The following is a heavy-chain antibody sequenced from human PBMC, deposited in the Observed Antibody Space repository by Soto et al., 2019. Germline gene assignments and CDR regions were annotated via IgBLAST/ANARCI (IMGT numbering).Heavy chain of an antibody. CDR3: ARESKYDTSGYPPWFAP. D-gene: IGHD3-22*01. CDR1: VASISSGGYY. Sequence: QVQLQESGPGLVKPSQTLSLTCTVSVASISSGGYYWSWIRQHPGEGLEWIGYISYSGSTSYNPSLKSRVTISVDTSKNQFSLKLSSVTAADPAVYYCARESKYDTSGYPPWFAPWGQGTLVTVSS. CDR2: ISYSGST. J-gene: IGHJ5*02. V-gene: IGHV4-31*03.